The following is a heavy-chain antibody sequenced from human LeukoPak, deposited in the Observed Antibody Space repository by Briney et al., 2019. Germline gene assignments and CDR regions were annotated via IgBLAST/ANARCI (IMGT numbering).Heavy chain of an antibody. D-gene: IGHD2-15*01. Sequence: GGSLRLSCAASGFTFSSYAMYWVRQAPGKGLEWVAVISYDGSNKYYADSVKGRFTISRDNSKNTLYLQMNSLRAEDTAAYYCAREHIVVVAGGFDYWGQGTLVTVSS. J-gene: IGHJ4*02. CDR3: AREHIVVVAGGFDY. CDR2: ISYDGSNK. V-gene: IGHV3-30*04. CDR1: GFTFSSYA.